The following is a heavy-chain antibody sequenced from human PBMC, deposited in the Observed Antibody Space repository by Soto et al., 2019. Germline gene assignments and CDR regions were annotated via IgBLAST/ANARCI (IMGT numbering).Heavy chain of an antibody. V-gene: IGHV4-34*02. J-gene: IGHJ6*02. D-gene: IGHD3-3*02. Sequence: QAQPEQWGAGLLKPSETLSLTCAVYGGSFSGYYWTWIRQAPGKGLEWIGEINHCGGTNYNSSLKSRVTISVDTSKNQFSLILYSVTAADTAVYYCARDRQYYQFWSGCQNEGPCAMDVWGQGTTVTVSS. CDR3: ARDRQYYQFWSGCQNEGPCAMDV. CDR1: GGSFSGYY. CDR2: INHCGGT.